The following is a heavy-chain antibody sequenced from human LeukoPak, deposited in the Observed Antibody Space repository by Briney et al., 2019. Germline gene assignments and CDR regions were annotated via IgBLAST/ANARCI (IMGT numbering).Heavy chain of an antibody. D-gene: IGHD3-22*01. V-gene: IGHV4-39*01. J-gene: IGHJ4*02. Sequence: KPSETLSFTCTVSGGSISSSSYYWGWIRQPPGKGLEWIGSIYYSGSTYYNPSPKSRVTISVDTSKNQFSLKLSSVTAADTAVYYCARLRTYYYDSSGYTIDYWGQGTLVTVSS. CDR2: IYYSGST. CDR1: GGSISSSSYY. CDR3: ARLRTYYYDSSGYTIDY.